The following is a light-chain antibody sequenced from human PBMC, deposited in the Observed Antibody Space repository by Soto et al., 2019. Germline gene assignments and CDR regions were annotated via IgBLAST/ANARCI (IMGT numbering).Light chain of an antibody. J-gene: IGKJ5*01. Sequence: DIVLPQSPATLSLSPGDRVTPSCRASQTVARYLSWYQHSPGQGPRLLVYDASNRATGVPARFSGSGSETDFTLTISSLEPEDFAVYYCQQRLHWPITFGQGTRLEIK. CDR1: QTVARY. CDR3: QQRLHWPIT. CDR2: DAS. V-gene: IGKV3-11*01.